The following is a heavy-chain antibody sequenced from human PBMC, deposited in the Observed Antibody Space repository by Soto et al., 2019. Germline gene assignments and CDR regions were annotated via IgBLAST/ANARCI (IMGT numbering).Heavy chain of an antibody. CDR1: GGSFSGYY. J-gene: IGHJ5*02. CDR3: ARSPFYYYGSGSYRLSWFDP. Sequence: QVQLQQWGAGLLKPSETLSLTCAVYGGSFSGYYWSWIRQPPGKGLEWIGEINHSGSTNYNPSLKSRVTISVDTSKNQFSRKLSSVTAADTAVYYCARSPFYYYGSGSYRLSWFDPWGQGTLVTVSS. D-gene: IGHD3-10*01. V-gene: IGHV4-34*01. CDR2: INHSGST.